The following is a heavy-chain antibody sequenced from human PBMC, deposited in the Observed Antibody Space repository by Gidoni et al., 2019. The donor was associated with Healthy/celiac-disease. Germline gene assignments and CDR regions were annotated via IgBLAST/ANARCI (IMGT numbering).Heavy chain of an antibody. D-gene: IGHD4-17*01. CDR3: AKDSRWMTTVTTNDYYYGMDV. CDR2: ISYDGRNK. J-gene: IGHJ6*02. Sequence: QVQLVESGGGVVQPGRSLRLSCAASGFTFSSYGIHWVRQAPGKGMEWVAVISYDGRNKYYADSVKGRFTISRDNSKNPLYLQMNSLRAEDTAVYYCAKDSRWMTTVTTNDYYYGMDVWGQGTTVTVSS. V-gene: IGHV3-30*18. CDR1: GFTFSSYG.